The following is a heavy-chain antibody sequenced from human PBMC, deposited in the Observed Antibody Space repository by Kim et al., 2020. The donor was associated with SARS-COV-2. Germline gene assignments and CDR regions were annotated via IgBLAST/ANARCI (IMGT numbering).Heavy chain of an antibody. J-gene: IGHJ4*02. V-gene: IGHV3-23*01. Sequence: GGSLRLSCAASGFTFSSYAMSWVRQAPGKGLEWVSAISGSGGSTYYADSVKGRFTISRDNSKNTLYLQMNSLRAEDTAVYYCAKDALSMIVVVMVGLFDYWGQGTLVTVSS. CDR2: ISGSGGST. D-gene: IGHD3-22*01. CDR1: GFTFSSYA. CDR3: AKDALSMIVVVMVGLFDY.